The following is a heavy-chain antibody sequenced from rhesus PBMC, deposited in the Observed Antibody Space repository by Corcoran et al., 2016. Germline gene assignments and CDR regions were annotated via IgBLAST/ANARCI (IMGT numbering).Heavy chain of an antibody. J-gene: IGHJ2*01. Sequence: QVQLQESGPGLVKPSETLPLTCAVSGASISSNYLSWIRQSPGKGLGWMGSFNGSDGSTYYNPYLKSRVTISKGTAKNQFSLKLTSVTAADTAVYYCARRKWPGFFDLWGPGTPITISS. CDR3: ARRKWPGFFDL. CDR2: FNGSDGST. V-gene: IGHV4S2*01. CDR1: GASISSNY. D-gene: IGHD2-33*01.